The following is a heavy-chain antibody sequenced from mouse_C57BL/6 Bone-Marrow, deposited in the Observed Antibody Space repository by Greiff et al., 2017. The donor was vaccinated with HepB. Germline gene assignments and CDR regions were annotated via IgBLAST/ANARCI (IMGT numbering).Heavy chain of an antibody. J-gene: IGHJ1*03. D-gene: IGHD1-1*01. CDR2: IFPGSGST. CDR1: GYTFTDYY. CDR3: ARSGYYGSSYGWYFDV. V-gene: IGHV1-75*01. Sequence: VKLQESGPELVKPGASVKISCKASGYTFTDYYINWVKQRPGQGLEWIGWIFPGSGSTYYNEKFKGKATLTVDKSSSTAYMLLSSLTSEDSAVYFCARSGYYGSSYGWYFDVWGTGTTVTVSS.